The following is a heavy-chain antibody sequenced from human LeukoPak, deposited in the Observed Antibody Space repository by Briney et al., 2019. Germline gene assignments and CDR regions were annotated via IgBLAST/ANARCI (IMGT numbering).Heavy chain of an antibody. J-gene: IGHJ5*02. CDR2: INPNSGGT. D-gene: IGHD1-26*01. Sequence: ASVKVSCKASGYTFTSYYMHWVRQHPGQGLEWMGRINPNSGGTNYAQKFQGRVTMTRDTSISTAYMELSRLRSDDTAVYYCARSSGSRNWFDPWGQGTLATVSS. CDR3: ARSSGSRNWFDP. V-gene: IGHV1-2*06. CDR1: GYTFTSYY.